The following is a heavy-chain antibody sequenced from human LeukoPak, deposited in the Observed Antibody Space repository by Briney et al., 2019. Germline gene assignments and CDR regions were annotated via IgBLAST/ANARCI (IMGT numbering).Heavy chain of an antibody. Sequence: SETLSPTCTVSGGSVSSGNYYWSWIRQPPGKGLEWIGYRHYSGSTNYNPSLKSRVTISVDTSKNQFSLKLSSVTAADTAVYYCARDPSGYFNYWGQGTLATVSS. V-gene: IGHV4-61*01. CDR3: ARDPSGYFNY. J-gene: IGHJ4*02. D-gene: IGHD3-22*01. CDR1: GGSVSSGNYY. CDR2: RHYSGST.